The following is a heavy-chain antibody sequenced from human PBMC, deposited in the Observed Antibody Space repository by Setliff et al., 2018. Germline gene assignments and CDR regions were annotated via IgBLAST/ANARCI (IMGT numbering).Heavy chain of an antibody. Sequence: ASVKVSCKSSGYTFINFHLHWVRLAPGQGLQWMGMVNPSGGHPVYAQKFQGRVTMTRNTSMSTAYMELSSLRSEDTAVYYCARALIHSSSWYREYYYYYMDVWGKGTTVTVSS. CDR3: ARALIHSSSWYREYYYYYMDV. CDR2: VNPSGGHP. CDR1: GYTFINFH. D-gene: IGHD6-13*01. V-gene: IGHV1-46*01. J-gene: IGHJ6*03.